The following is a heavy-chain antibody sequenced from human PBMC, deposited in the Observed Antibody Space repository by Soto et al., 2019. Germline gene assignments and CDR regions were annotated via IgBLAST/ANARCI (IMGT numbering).Heavy chain of an antibody. J-gene: IGHJ4*02. CDR3: AADRSSCGGDCYVD. D-gene: IGHD2-21*02. Sequence: QMQLVQSGPEVKKPGTSVKVSCKASGFTFTSSAVQWVRQARGQRLEWKGWIFVGSGNTNYAQRLQERVTITRDKSTRTDYTELSSLRSEDMGVYYCAADRSSCGGDCYVDWGQGTLVTVSS. CDR1: GFTFTSSA. CDR2: IFVGSGNT. V-gene: IGHV1-58*01.